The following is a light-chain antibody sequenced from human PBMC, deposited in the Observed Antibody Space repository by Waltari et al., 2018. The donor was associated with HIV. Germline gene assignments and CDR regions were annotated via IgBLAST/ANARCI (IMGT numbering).Light chain of an antibody. J-gene: IGLJ3*02. Sequence: QSVLTQPPSVSAAPGQKVTFSCSGSTSNIGDNYVSWYRQLPGTAPTLLIYENNKRPSGIPDRFSGSKSCTSATLGITGLQTGDEADYYCGTWDSNLSAWVFGGGTKLTVL. CDR2: ENN. CDR3: GTWDSNLSAWV. V-gene: IGLV1-51*02. CDR1: TSNIGDNY.